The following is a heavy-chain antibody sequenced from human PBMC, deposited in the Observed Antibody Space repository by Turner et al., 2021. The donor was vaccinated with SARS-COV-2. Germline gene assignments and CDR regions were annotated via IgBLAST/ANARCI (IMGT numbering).Heavy chain of an antibody. V-gene: IGHV1-2*02. D-gene: IGHD5-12*01. CDR3: ARSVSWLQSLTVDY. CDR2: INPNSGGT. J-gene: IGHJ4*02. Sequence: QVQLVPSGADVKMPAASVKASGKASGYTFAGYYIHWVGQAPGQGLKWMGWINPNSGGTNYAKRLQGRVTMTGDTYISTAYMELSTLSSNDTAVYYCARSVSWLQSLTVDYWGQGTLVTVSS. CDR1: GYTFAGYY.